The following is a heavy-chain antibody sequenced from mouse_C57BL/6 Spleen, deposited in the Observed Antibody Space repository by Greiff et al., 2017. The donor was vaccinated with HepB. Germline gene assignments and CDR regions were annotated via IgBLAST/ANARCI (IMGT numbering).Heavy chain of an antibody. V-gene: IGHV1-82*01. CDR2: IYPGDGDT. D-gene: IGHD1-1*01. CDR1: GYAFSSSW. J-gene: IGHJ2*01. Sequence: QVQLKQSGPELVKPGASVKISCKASGYAFSSSWMNWVKQRPGKGLEWIGRIYPGDGDTNYNGKFKGKATLTADKSSSTAYMQLSSLTSEDSAVYFCARLAYYGSSLYFDYWGQGTTLTVSS. CDR3: ARLAYYGSSLYFDY.